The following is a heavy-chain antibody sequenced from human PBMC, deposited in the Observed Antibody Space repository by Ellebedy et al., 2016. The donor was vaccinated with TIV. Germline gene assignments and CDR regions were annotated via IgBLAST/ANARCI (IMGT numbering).Heavy chain of an antibody. CDR3: ASLRGGNGYQGR. CDR1: GASYRGYY. Sequence: SETLSLXXSVYGASYRGYYWGWIRQPPGQGLEWIGTIYYSGTTYYNPSLKSRVTIFVDTSNNQFSLRLNSVTAADTAVYYCASLRGGNGYQGRWGQGTLVTVSS. J-gene: IGHJ4*02. CDR2: IYYSGTT. D-gene: IGHD3-22*01. V-gene: IGHV4-39*01.